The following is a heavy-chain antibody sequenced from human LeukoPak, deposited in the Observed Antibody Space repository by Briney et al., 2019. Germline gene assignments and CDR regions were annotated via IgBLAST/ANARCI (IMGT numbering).Heavy chain of an antibody. J-gene: IGHJ4*02. CDR3: ARGGSGWFGALEFDY. D-gene: IGHD3-10*01. CDR2: ISGQHGKT. V-gene: IGHV1-18*01. CDR1: GYTFNTYG. Sequence: ASVKVSCKASGYTFNTYGVIWVRQAPGKGFEWLGWISGQHGKTTYPQKFQDRVRMTTDTSTSTAYMELRSLTSDDTGVYFCARGGSGWFGALEFDYWGQGTLVTVSS.